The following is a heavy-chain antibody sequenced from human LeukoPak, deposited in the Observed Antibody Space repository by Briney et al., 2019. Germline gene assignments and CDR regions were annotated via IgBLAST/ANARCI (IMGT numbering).Heavy chain of an antibody. V-gene: IGHV1-2*02. CDR3: ARDEHLYSGYDW. D-gene: IGHD5-12*01. CDR1: GYTFTSYG. CDR2: INPNSGGT. J-gene: IGHJ4*02. Sequence: GASVKVSCKASGYTFTSYGISWVRQAPGQGLEWMGWINPNSGGTNYAQKFQGRVTMTRDTSISTAYMELSRLRSDDTAVYYCARDEHLYSGYDWWGQGTLVTVSS.